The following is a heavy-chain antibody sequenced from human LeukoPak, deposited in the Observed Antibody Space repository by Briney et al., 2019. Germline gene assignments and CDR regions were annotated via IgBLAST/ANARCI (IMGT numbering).Heavy chain of an antibody. CDR2: IYYSGST. CDR1: GGSISSYY. CDR3: ARGQYSGSYRRYYFDY. D-gene: IGHD1-26*01. J-gene: IGHJ4*02. V-gene: IGHV4-59*01. Sequence: SETLSLTCTVSGGSISSYYWSWIRQPPGKGLEWIGYIYYSGSTNYNPSLKSRVTISIDTSKNQFSLKLSSVAAADTAVYYCARGQYSGSYRRYYFDYWGQGTLVTVSS.